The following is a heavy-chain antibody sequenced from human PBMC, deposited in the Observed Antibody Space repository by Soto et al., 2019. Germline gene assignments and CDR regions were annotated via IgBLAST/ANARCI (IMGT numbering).Heavy chain of an antibody. CDR1: GGSFSGYY. CDR2: INHSGST. D-gene: IGHD6-13*01. J-gene: IGHJ3*02. CDR3: ARERAAGLDAFDI. Sequence: SETLSLTCAVYGGSFSGYYWSWIRQPPGKGLEWIGEINHSGSTNYNPSLRSRVTISVDTSKNQFSLKLSSVTAADTAVYYCARERAAGLDAFDIWGQGTMVTVSS. V-gene: IGHV4-34*01.